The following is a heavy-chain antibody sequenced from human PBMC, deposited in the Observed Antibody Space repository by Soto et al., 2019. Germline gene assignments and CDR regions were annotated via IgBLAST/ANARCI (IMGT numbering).Heavy chain of an antibody. CDR3: ARVVGELVSTNNWFDP. V-gene: IGHV1-18*01. J-gene: IGHJ5*02. CDR2: ISAYNGNT. Sequence: ASVKVSCKASGYTFTSYGISWVRQAPGQGLEWMGWISAYNGNTNYAQKLQGRVTMTTDTSTSTAYMELRRLRSDDTAVYYCARVVGELVSTNNWFDPWGQGTLVTVSS. CDR1: GYTFTSYG. D-gene: IGHD2-8*02.